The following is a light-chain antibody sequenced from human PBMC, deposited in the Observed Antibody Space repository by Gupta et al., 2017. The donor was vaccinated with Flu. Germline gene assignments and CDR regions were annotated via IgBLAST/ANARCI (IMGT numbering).Light chain of an antibody. V-gene: IGKV1-39*01. CDR1: QSISSY. CDR3: QQSDSTPRT. Sequence: DSQMTQSPYTLSASGGDRVTITCRASQSISSYLNWYQQKPVKAPKLLIYAASSLQSGVPSRFRGSGSGTDFTITISSLQPEDFATYYFQQSDSTPRTFGQGTKVEIK. J-gene: IGKJ1*01. CDR2: AAS.